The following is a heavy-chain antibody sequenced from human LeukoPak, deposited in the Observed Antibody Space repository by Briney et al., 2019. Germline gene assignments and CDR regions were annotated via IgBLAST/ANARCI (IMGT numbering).Heavy chain of an antibody. V-gene: IGHV3-23*01. D-gene: IGHD3-3*01. CDR2: ISGSGGST. CDR3: ARGAPRYDFWSGLGTPFDY. J-gene: IGHJ4*02. CDR1: GFTFGDYA. Sequence: PGGSLRLSCTASGFTFGDYAMSWVRQAPGKGLEWVSAISGSGGSTYYADSVKGRFTISRDNSKNTLYLQMNSLRAEDTAVYYCARGAPRYDFWSGLGTPFDYWGQGTLVTVSS.